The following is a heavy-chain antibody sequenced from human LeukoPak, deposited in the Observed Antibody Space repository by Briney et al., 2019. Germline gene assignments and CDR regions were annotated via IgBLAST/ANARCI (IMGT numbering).Heavy chain of an antibody. CDR2: MKQDGSEK. CDR1: GFTFSSYW. CDR3: ARSLAAGFDI. J-gene: IGHJ3*02. D-gene: IGHD6-25*01. Sequence: GGTLRLSCAASGFTFSSYWMSWVRQAPGKGQEWGANMKQDGSEKYYVDSVKGRFTISRDNAKNSLYLQMDSLRAEDTAVYYCARSLAAGFDIWGQGTMVTVSS. V-gene: IGHV3-7*04.